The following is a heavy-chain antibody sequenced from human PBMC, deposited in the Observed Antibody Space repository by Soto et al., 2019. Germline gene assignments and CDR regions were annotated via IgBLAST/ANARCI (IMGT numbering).Heavy chain of an antibody. D-gene: IGHD3-10*01. Sequence: EVQLVESGGGLVQPGGSLRLSRAASGFTFNTYWMHWVRQAPGKGLVWVSRANSDGSSTTYADSVKGRFTISRDNARNTLYLQMNSLRAEDTAVYYCTRVVRFGSAEYSYSYGMDVWGQGTTVTVSS. V-gene: IGHV3-74*03. CDR3: TRVVRFGSAEYSYSYGMDV. J-gene: IGHJ6*02. CDR1: GFTFNTYW. CDR2: ANSDGSST.